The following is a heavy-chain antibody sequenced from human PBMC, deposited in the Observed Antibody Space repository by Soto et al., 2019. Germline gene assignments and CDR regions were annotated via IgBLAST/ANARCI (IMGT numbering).Heavy chain of an antibody. D-gene: IGHD3-22*01. CDR1: GFTFSSYA. V-gene: IGHV3-23*01. Sequence: GGSLRLSCAASGFTFSSYAMSWVRQAPGKGLEWVSAISGSGGSTYYADSVKGRFTISRDNSKNTLYLQMNSLRAEDTAVYYCAKTPRKVITTSDAFDIWGQGTMVTVSS. J-gene: IGHJ3*02. CDR3: AKTPRKVITTSDAFDI. CDR2: ISGSGGST.